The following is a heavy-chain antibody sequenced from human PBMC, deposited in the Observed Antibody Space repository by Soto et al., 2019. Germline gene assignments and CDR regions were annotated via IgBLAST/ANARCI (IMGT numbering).Heavy chain of an antibody. CDR3: ARDPADSRTYFLDY. J-gene: IGHJ4*02. CDR1: GYTFTGYY. CDR2: INPNSGGT. Sequence: GASVKVSCKASGYTFTGYYMHWVRQAPGQGLEWMGWINPNSGGTKYAQKFQGWVTMTRDTSISTAYMELSRLRSDDTAVYYCARDPADSRTYFLDYWGQGTPVTLSS. D-gene: IGHD1-26*01. V-gene: IGHV1-2*04.